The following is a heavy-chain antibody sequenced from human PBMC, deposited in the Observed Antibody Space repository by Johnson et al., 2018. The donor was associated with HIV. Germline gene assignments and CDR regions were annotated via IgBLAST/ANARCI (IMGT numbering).Heavy chain of an antibody. CDR3: ARGYDSSGYPAPRYAFDI. CDR1: GFTFSSYG. D-gene: IGHD3-22*01. J-gene: IGHJ3*02. V-gene: IGHV3-30*02. Sequence: QVQLVESGGGVVQPGGSLRLSCAASGFTFSSYGMHWVRQAPGKGLEWVAFIRYAGSNKYYADSVKGRFTISRDNSKNSLYLQMNSRRAEDTAVYYCARGYDSSGYPAPRYAFDIWGQGTMVTVSS. CDR2: IRYAGSNK.